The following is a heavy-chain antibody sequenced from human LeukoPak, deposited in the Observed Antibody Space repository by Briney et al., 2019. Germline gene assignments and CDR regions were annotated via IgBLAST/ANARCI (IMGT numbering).Heavy chain of an antibody. CDR2: ISYDGSNK. V-gene: IGHV3-30*18. CDR1: GFSFSNNG. CDR3: AKGGTYRDYFDY. D-gene: IGHD3-16*01. Sequence: PGRSLRLSCAASGFSFSNNGIHWVRQAPGKGLEWVTVISYDGSNKYYADSVKGRFTISRDNSKNTLYLQMNSLRAEDTAVYYCAKGGTYRDYFDYWGQGTLVTVSS. J-gene: IGHJ4*02.